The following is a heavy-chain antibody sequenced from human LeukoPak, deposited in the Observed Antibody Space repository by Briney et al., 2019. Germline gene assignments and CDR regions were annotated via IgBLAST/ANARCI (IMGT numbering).Heavy chain of an antibody. D-gene: IGHD4-11*01. J-gene: IGHJ4*02. CDR2: INPRGGST. V-gene: IGHV1-46*01. Sequence: ASVKVSCKASGYTFTRYYMHWARQAPGQGLEWMGIINPRGGSTSYAQKFQGRVTMTRDTSTSTVYVELSSLRSEDTAVYYCARDFWVTTVSTPDYWGQGTLVTVSS. CDR3: ARDFWVTTVSTPDY. CDR1: GYTFTRYY.